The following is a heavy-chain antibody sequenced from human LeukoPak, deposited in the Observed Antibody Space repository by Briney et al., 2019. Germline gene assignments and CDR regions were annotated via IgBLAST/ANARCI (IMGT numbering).Heavy chain of an antibody. CDR3: AKPEEQQLDFDY. Sequence: GGSLRLSCAASGFTFSSYGMHWVRQAPGEGLEWVAFIRYDGSNKYYADSVKGRFTISRDNSKNTLYLQMNSLRAEDTAVYYCAKPEEQQLDFDYWGQGTLVTVSS. D-gene: IGHD6-13*01. CDR2: IRYDGSNK. CDR1: GFTFSSYG. V-gene: IGHV3-30*02. J-gene: IGHJ4*02.